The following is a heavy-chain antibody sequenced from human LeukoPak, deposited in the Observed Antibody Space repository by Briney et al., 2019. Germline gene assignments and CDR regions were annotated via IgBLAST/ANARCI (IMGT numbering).Heavy chain of an antibody. CDR3: ARDSVLSDGVFDY. CDR2: ISYDGSNK. J-gene: IGHJ4*02. CDR1: GFTFSSYA. V-gene: IGHV3-30-3*01. Sequence: GGSLRLSCAASGFTFSSYAMHWVRQAPGKGLEWVAVISYDGSNKYYADSVKGRFTISRDNSKNTLYLQMNSLRAEDTAVYYCARDSVLSDGVFDYWGQGTLVTVSS. D-gene: IGHD5-24*01.